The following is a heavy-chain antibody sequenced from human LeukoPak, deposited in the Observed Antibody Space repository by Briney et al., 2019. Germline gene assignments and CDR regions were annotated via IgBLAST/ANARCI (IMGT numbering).Heavy chain of an antibody. V-gene: IGHV7-4-1*02. CDR2: INTNTGNP. J-gene: IGHJ4*02. Sequence: NXVRQAPGQGLEWMGWINTNTGNPTYAQGFTGRFVFSLDTSVSTAYLQINSLKAEDTAVYYCARDQSGSYYRWGQGTLVTVSS. CDR3: ARDQSGSYYR. D-gene: IGHD1-26*01.